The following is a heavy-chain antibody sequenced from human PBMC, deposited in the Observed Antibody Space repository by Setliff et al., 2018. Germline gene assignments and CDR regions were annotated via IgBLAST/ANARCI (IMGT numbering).Heavy chain of an antibody. CDR1: GASIRNFY. Sequence: LSLTCNVSGASIRNFYWTWIRQPPGKGLEWIGYVHFTGSTNYNPSLKSRVTISVDTSKNQFSLNLSSVTAADTAVYYCARGQATSSRSSLVYWGQGILVTVSS. J-gene: IGHJ4*02. CDR3: ARGQATSSRSSLVY. V-gene: IGHV4-59*01. CDR2: VHFTGST. D-gene: IGHD6-6*01.